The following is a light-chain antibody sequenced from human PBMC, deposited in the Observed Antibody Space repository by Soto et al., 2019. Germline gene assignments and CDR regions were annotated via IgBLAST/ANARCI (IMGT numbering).Light chain of an antibody. Sequence: DIQMTQSPSSLSASVGARVTIACRPSQTIANYLNWYQHKPGNAPNLLIYAASSFQTGVPSRFSGSGSGTDFTLTINSLQPDDFPTYFCHQSHSSPYNFGQGTRLEIK. CDR3: HQSHSSPYN. V-gene: IGKV1-39*01. J-gene: IGKJ2*01. CDR1: QTIANY. CDR2: AAS.